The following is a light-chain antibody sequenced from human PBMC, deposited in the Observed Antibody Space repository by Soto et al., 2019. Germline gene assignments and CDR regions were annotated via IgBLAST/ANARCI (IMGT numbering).Light chain of an antibody. J-gene: IGKJ4*01. CDR3: QEYNGNSGLT. CDR2: SAS. Sequence: DIQMTQSPSTLSASVCDRVTITCRASQNIRRWLAWYQQKPGKAPELLIYSASGLESGVPSRFSGSGSGTEFTLTISSLQPDDVATYYCQEYNGNSGLTFGGGTKVEIK. CDR1: QNIRRW. V-gene: IGKV1-5*03.